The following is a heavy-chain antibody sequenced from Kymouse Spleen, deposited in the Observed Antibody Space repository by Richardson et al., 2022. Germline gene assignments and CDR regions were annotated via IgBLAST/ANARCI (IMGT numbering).Heavy chain of an antibody. CDR3: ARDRAPLSPYNWNYYYGMDV. V-gene: IGHV3-7*01. CDR1: GFTFSSYW. J-gene: IGHJ6*02. Sequence: EVQLVESGGGLVQPGGSLRLSCAASGFTFSSYWMSWVRQAPGKGLEWVANIKQDGSEKYYVDSVKGRFTISRDNAKNSLYLQMNSLRAEDTAVYYCARDRAPLSPYNWNYYYGMDVWGQGTTVTVSS. D-gene: IGHD1-20*01,IGHD1-7*01. CDR2: IKQDGSEK.